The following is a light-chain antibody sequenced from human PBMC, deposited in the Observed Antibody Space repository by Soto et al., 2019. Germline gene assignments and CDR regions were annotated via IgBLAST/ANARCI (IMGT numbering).Light chain of an antibody. J-gene: IGLJ2*01. CDR3: QSYDGSLSGSV. CDR1: SSNIGAGYD. V-gene: IGLV1-40*01. Sequence: QSVLTQPPSVPGAPGQRITISCTGSSSNIGAGYDVHWYQQLPGTAPKLLIYGHNNRPSGVPDRFSGSKSGTSASLAITGLQAEDEADYYCQSYDGSLSGSVFGGGTKVTVL. CDR2: GHN.